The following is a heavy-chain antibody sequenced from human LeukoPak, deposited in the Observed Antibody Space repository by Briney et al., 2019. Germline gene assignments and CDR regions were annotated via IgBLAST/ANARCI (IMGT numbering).Heavy chain of an antibody. CDR3: ARLVYYYNGMDV. J-gene: IGHJ6*02. Sequence: SETLSLTCTVSGGSVSSGSYYWSWIRQPPGKGLEWIGYIYYSGSTNYNPALKSRVTISVDTSKNQVSLNLSSVTAADTAVYYCARLVYYYNGMDVWGQGTTVTVSS. CDR2: IYYSGST. CDR1: GGSVSSGSYY. V-gene: IGHV4-61*01.